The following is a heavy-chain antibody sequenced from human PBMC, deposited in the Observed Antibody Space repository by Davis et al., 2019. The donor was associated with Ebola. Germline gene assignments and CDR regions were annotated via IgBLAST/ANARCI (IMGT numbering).Heavy chain of an antibody. D-gene: IGHD3-9*01. V-gene: IGHV3-7*03. CDR3: AGNYDILTGTPFDY. J-gene: IGHJ4*02. Sequence: GGSLRLSCAASGFTFDDYAMHWVRQAPGKGLEWVANIKQDGSEKYYMDSVTGRFTISRDNAKNTLYLQMNSLRAEDTAVYYCAGNYDILTGTPFDYWGQGTLVTVSS. CDR1: GFTFDDYA. CDR2: IKQDGSEK.